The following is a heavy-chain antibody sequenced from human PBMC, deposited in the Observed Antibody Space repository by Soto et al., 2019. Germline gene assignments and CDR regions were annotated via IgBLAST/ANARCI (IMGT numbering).Heavy chain of an antibody. CDR3: ARRGGLEWAYYYYYYGMDV. CDR2: ISGSGGST. CDR1: GFTFSSYA. J-gene: IGHJ6*02. D-gene: IGHD1-26*01. V-gene: IGHV3-23*01. Sequence: GGSLRLSCAASGFTFSSYAMSWVRQAPGKGLEWVSAISGSGGSTYYADSVKGRFTISRDNSKNTLYLQMNSLRAEDTAVYYCARRGGLEWAYYYYYYGMDVWGQGTTVTVSS.